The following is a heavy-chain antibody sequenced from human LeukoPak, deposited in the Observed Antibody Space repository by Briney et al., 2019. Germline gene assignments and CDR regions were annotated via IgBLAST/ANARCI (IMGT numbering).Heavy chain of an antibody. Sequence: PGGSLRLACAASGFTFSTYTMNWVRQAPGKGLEGVSAITSSSSYIYYADSVKGRFTISRDNAKNSLYLQMNSLRVEDTAVYYCARHVVAVGFDYWGQGTLVTVSS. CDR1: GFTFSTYT. J-gene: IGHJ4*02. CDR3: ARHVVAVGFDY. V-gene: IGHV3-21*01. CDR2: ITSSSSYI. D-gene: IGHD3-22*01.